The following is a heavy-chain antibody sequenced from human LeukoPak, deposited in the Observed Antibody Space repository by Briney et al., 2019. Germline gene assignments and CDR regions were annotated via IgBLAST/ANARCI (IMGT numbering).Heavy chain of an antibody. J-gene: IGHJ4*02. CDR2: INPNSGAT. Sequence: ASVKVSCKASGYTFTGYYMHWVRQAPGQGLEWMGWINPNSGATNYAQKFEGRVTMTRDTSISTAYMALSRLRSDPTAVYYCARADYGDYFAYWGQGTLVTVSS. CDR3: ARADYGDYFAY. D-gene: IGHD4-17*01. CDR1: GYTFTGYY. V-gene: IGHV1-2*02.